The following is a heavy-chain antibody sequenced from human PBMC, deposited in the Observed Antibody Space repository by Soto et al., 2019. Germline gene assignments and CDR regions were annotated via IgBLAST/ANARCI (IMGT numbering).Heavy chain of an antibody. J-gene: IGHJ6*04. Sequence: GESLKISCKVSGYSFTSYWIGWVRQMPGKGLEWMGIIYPGDSDTRYSPSFQGQVTISADKSISTAYLQWSSLKAPDPPMYSCARHGWETTMVLGGYGMDLWGEGTTVTVSS. V-gene: IGHV5-51*01. CDR1: GYSFTSYW. D-gene: IGHD3-10*01. CDR2: IYPGDSDT. CDR3: ARHGWETTMVLGGYGMDL.